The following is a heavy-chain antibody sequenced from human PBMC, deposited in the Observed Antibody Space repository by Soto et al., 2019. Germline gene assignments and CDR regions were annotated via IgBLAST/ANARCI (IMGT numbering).Heavy chain of an antibody. CDR1: GGTFSSYA. D-gene: IGHD3-22*01. J-gene: IGHJ4*02. CDR3: AREGYYGSSPGSGYFDY. V-gene: IGHV1-69*12. Sequence: QVQLVQSGAEVKKPGSSVKVSCKASGGTFSSYAISWVRQAPGQGLEWMGGIIPIFGTANYAQKFQGRVTITADESTSTAYMELSSLRSEDTAVYYCAREGYYGSSPGSGYFDYWGQGTLVTVSS. CDR2: IIPIFGTA.